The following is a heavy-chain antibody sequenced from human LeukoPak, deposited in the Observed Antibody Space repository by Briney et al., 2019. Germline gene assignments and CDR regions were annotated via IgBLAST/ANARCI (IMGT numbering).Heavy chain of an antibody. CDR1: GFTFSNYD. D-gene: IGHD2-21*02. Sequence: GRSLRLSCAASGFTFSNYDIHWVRQAPGKGLEWVAHINPDGRDTYYVDSVKGRFTISRDNAQNSMYLQMNSLRVEDTAVYYCTSWGDTTAEYFQRWGQGTLVTVSS. CDR2: INPDGRDT. J-gene: IGHJ1*01. CDR3: TSWGDTTAEYFQR. V-gene: IGHV3-7*01.